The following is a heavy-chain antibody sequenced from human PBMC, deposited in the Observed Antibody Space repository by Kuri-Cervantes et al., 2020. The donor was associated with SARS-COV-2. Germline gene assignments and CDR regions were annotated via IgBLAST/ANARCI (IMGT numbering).Heavy chain of an antibody. CDR2: IIPIFGTA. Sequence: SVKVSCKGSGGTFSSYAISWVRQAPGQGLEWMGGIIPIFGTANYAQKFQGRVTITADESTSTAYMELSSLRSEDTAVYYCARRMVRGLYYYYGMDVWGQGTTVTVSS. D-gene: IGHD3-10*01. V-gene: IGHV1-69*13. CDR1: GGTFSSYA. J-gene: IGHJ6*02. CDR3: ARRMVRGLYYYYGMDV.